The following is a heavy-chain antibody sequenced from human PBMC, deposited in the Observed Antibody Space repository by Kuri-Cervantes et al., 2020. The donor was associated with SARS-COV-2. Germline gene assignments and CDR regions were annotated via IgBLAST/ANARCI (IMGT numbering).Heavy chain of an antibody. Sequence: GSLRLSCTVSGGSISSSSYYWGWIRQPPGKGPEWIGSIYYSGSTYYNPSLKSRVTISVDTSKNQFSLKLSSVTAADTAVYYCARGGSTRSLDYWGQGTLVTVSS. CDR2: IYYSGST. J-gene: IGHJ4*02. V-gene: IGHV4-39*07. CDR3: ARGGSTRSLDY. CDR1: GGSISSSSYY. D-gene: IGHD2-2*01.